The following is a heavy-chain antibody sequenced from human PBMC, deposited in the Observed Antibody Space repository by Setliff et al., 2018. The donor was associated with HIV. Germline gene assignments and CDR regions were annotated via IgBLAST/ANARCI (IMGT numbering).Heavy chain of an antibody. J-gene: IGHJ6*04. D-gene: IGHD3-3*01. V-gene: IGHV3-7*03. Sequence: QPGGSLILSCAASGFTFSSYWMSWVRQAPGKGLEWVANIKQGGSEKYYVDSVRGRFTITRDNAKNSLYLQMNSLRAEDTAVYYCARADDFWSGLGMDVWGKGTTVTVSS. CDR1: GFTFSSYW. CDR2: IKQGGSEK. CDR3: ARADDFWSGLGMDV.